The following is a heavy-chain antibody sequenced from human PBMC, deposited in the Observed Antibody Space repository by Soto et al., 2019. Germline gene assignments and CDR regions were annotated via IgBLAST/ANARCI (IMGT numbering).Heavy chain of an antibody. CDR1: GGSISSYY. D-gene: IGHD1-1*01. V-gene: IGHV4-59*01. CDR2: IYYSGST. J-gene: IGHJ5*02. Sequence: SETLSLTCTVSGGSISSYYWSWFRQPPGKGLEWIGYIYYSGSTNYNPSLKIRVTISVDTSKSQFSLQLASVTAADTAVFYCARRISGTRWFDPWGQGTLVTVSS. CDR3: ARRISGTRWFDP.